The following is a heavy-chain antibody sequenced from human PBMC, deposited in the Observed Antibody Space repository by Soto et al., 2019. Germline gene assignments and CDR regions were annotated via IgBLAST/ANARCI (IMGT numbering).Heavy chain of an antibody. CDR2: ISYDGSNK. V-gene: IGHV3-30*18. CDR3: AKELVPAANYYYYHMDV. J-gene: IGHJ6*03. CDR1: GFTFSSYG. Sequence: QVQLVESGGGVVQPGRSLRLSCAASGFTFSSYGMHWVRQAPGKGLEWMAVISYDGSNKYYADPVKGRFTISRDISKNTLYLQMNSLRAEDTAVYYCAKELVPAANYYYYHMDVWGKGTTVTVSS. D-gene: IGHD2-2*01.